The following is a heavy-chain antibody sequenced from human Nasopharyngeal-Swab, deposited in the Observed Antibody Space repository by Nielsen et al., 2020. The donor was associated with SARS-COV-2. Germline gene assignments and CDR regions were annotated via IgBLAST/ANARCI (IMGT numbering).Heavy chain of an antibody. CDR3: ARGRGRPNIVVVPAAICYFDY. Sequence: SETLSLTCAVYGGSFSGYYWNWIRQPPGKGLEWIGEINHSGGTNYNPSLKSRITISLDTSKNQFSLKLSSVTAADTAVYYCARGRGRPNIVVVPAAICYFDYWGQGTLVTVSS. D-gene: IGHD2-2*02. CDR1: GGSFSGYY. J-gene: IGHJ4*02. V-gene: IGHV4-34*01. CDR2: INHSGGT.